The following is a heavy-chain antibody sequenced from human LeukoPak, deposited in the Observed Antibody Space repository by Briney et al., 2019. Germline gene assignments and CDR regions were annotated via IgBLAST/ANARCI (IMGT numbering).Heavy chain of an antibody. D-gene: IGHD2-2*01. CDR2: ISSSSSYT. CDR1: GFTFSDYY. CDR3: ARAPDCSSTSCYYYYGMDV. V-gene: IGHV3-11*06. Sequence: PGGSLRLSCAASGFTFSDYYMSWIRQAPGKGLEWVSYISSSSSYTNYADSVKGRFTTSRDNAKNSLYLQMNSLRAEDTAVYYCARAPDCSSTSCYYYYGMDVWGKGTTVTVSS. J-gene: IGHJ6*04.